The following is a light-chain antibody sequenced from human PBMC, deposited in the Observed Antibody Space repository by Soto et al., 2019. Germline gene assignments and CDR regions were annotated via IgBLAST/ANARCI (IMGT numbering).Light chain of an antibody. J-gene: IGKJ1*01. CDR3: MQAKHSHWT. Sequence: DIVMTPTPLSSPVTLGQAASISCRSSQSLVHSDGNTYLSWYQQRPGQPPRLLLYKVSYRFSGVPDRFSGGGAGTDFTLTISRVEADDGGVDYCMQAKHSHWTFGQGTKVEIK. CDR1: QSLVHSDGNTY. CDR2: KVS. V-gene: IGKV2-24*01.